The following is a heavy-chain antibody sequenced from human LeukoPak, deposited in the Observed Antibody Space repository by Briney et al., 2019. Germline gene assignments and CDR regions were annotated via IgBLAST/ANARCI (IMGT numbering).Heavy chain of an antibody. J-gene: IGHJ4*02. D-gene: IGHD1-26*01. CDR3: ARDLSNRGSYWD. CDR1: GFTFRSYW. V-gene: IGHV3-74*01. Sequence: GGSLRLSCAASGFTFRSYWMHWFRQAPGKGLVWVSRINSDGSSTSDADSVKVRFTISRDNAKNTLYLQMNSLRAEDTAVYYCARDLSNRGSYWDWGQGTLVTVSS. CDR2: INSDGSST.